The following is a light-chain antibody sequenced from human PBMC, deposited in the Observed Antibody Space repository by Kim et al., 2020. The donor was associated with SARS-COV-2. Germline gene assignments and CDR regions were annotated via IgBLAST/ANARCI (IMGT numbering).Light chain of an antibody. CDR3: QQSYNAPRT. CDR2: GSS. CDR1: QSVNTY. V-gene: IGKV1-39*01. J-gene: IGKJ1*01. Sequence: AYVGDRVTITCRASQSVNTYLNWYQQKSGKAPELLISGSSTLQSGVPSRFSGSGSGTDFTFTSSSLQPDDFATYYCQQSYNAPRTFGPGTKVDIK.